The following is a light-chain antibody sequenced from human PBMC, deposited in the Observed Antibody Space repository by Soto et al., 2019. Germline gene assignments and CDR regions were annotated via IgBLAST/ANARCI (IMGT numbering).Light chain of an antibody. CDR3: MQHTHWPHT. Sequence: DVVLTQSPLSLPVTLGQPSSISFISSEFLVYSDGNTHLSWYQQRPGQSPRRLIYTISNRDSGVPDRFSGSGSGTDFTLKISWVEAEDVGIYYCMQHTHWPHTFGQGTKVDIK. CDR2: TIS. CDR1: EFLVYSDGNTH. J-gene: IGKJ1*01. V-gene: IGKV2-30*01.